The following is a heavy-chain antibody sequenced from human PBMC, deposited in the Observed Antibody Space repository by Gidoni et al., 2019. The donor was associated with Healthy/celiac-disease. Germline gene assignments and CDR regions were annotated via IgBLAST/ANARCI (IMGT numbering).Heavy chain of an antibody. CDR3: AKGDYSNAFDY. D-gene: IGHD4-4*01. Sequence: EGQLVESGGGLVQPGGSLRLTGAAAGVTFSSYAMSWVRQAPGEGLEWVSSISGSGGSTYYADSVKGRFTISRDNSKNTLYLQMNSLRAEDTAVYYCAKGDYSNAFDYWGQGTLVTVSS. CDR1: GVTFSSYA. V-gene: IGHV3-23*04. CDR2: ISGSGGST. J-gene: IGHJ4*02.